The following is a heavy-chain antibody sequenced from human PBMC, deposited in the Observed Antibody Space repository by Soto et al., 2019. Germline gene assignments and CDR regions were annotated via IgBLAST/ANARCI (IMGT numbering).Heavy chain of an antibody. Sequence: GGSLRLSCAASGFTFSDYNMTWIRQAPGKGLEWVLHISSSGSTIYDADSVKGRFTISRDRSKNTLYLQMSSLRAGDTALYCGAKDKARELPRLFDRWGQGTLVTVSS. V-gene: IGHV3-11*01. CDR1: GFTFSDYN. J-gene: IGHJ5*02. CDR2: ISSSGSTI. D-gene: IGHD1-7*01. CDR3: AKDKARELPRLFDR.